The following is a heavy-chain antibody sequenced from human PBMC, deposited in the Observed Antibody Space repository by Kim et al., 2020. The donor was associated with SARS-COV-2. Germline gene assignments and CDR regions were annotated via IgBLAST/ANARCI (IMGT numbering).Heavy chain of an antibody. CDR2: ISAYKGNT. J-gene: IGHJ4*02. CDR3: ARESEGYYDSSGYYYVPLDY. D-gene: IGHD3-22*01. CDR1: GYTFTSYG. Sequence: ASVKVSCKASGYTFTSYGISWVRQAPGQGLEWMGWISAYKGNTNYAQKLQGRVTMTTDTSTSTAYMELRSLRSDDTAVYYCARESEGYYDSSGYYYVPLDYWGQGTLVTVSS. V-gene: IGHV1-18*01.